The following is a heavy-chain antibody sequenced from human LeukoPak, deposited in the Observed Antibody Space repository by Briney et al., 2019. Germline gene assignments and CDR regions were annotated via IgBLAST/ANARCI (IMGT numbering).Heavy chain of an antibody. CDR3: AKDLGYSSSWCDY. D-gene: IGHD6-13*01. J-gene: IGHJ4*02. V-gene: IGHV3-23*01. CDR2: ISGSGGST. CDR1: GFTFSSYA. Sequence: GGSLRLSCEASGFTFSSYAMSWVRQAPGKGLEWVSAISGSGGSTYYADSVQGRFTISRDNYKNTLYLQMTSLRAEDTAVYYCAKDLGYSSSWCDYWGQGTLVTVSS.